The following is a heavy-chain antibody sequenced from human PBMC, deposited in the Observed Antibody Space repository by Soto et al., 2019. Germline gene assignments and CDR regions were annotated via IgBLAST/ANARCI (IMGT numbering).Heavy chain of an antibody. Sequence: QVQLQESGPGLVKPSQTPSLTCTVSGGSFSRGGYYWSWIRQHPGKGLEWIGYIYYSGNTSYNPSLKSRVIISVDTSKNQFSLKLRSVTAADTAVYYCAREGALGNFEYWGQGTLVTVSS. J-gene: IGHJ4*02. V-gene: IGHV4-31*03. CDR3: AREGALGNFEY. CDR2: IYYSGNT. CDR1: GGSFSRGGYY. D-gene: IGHD3-16*01.